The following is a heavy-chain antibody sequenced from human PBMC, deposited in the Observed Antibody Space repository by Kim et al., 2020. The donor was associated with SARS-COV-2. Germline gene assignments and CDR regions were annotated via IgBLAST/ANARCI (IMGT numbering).Heavy chain of an antibody. CDR2: INTNTGNP. J-gene: IGHJ6*02. CDR1: GYTFTSYA. D-gene: IGHD3-10*01. V-gene: IGHV7-4-1*02. Sequence: ASVKVSCKASGYTFTSYAMNWVRQAPGQGLEWMGWINTNTGNPPYAQGFTGRFVFSLDTSVSTAYLQISSLKSEDTAVYYCASEHYGSGSYSYYYDYGMDDWGQGTTVTVSS. CDR3: ASEHYGSGSYSYYYDYGMDD.